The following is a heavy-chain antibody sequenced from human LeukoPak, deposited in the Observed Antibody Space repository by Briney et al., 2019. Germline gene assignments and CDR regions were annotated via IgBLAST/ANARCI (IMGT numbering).Heavy chain of an antibody. J-gene: IGHJ4*02. D-gene: IGHD3-3*02. CDR2: ISYDGSNK. CDR3: ARDRYQHNPLYLPY. CDR1: GFTFSSYA. Sequence: GGSLRLSCAASGFTFSSYALHWVRQAPGKGLEWVAVISYDGSNKYYADSVKGRFTISRDNSKNTLYLQMNSLRAEDTAVYYCARDRYQHNPLYLPYWGQGTLVTVSS. V-gene: IGHV3-30-3*01.